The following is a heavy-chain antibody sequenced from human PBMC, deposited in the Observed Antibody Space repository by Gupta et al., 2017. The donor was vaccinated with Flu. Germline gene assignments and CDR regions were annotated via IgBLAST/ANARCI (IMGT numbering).Heavy chain of an antibody. V-gene: IGHV3-48*01. CDR1: FTFSSYS. D-gene: IGHD6-19*01. Sequence: FTFSSYSMNWVRQAPGKGLEWVSYISSSSSTIYYADSVKGRFTISRDNAKNSLYLQMNSLRAEDTAVYYCARGRGGWTDYWGQGTLVTVSS. CDR2: ISSSSSTI. CDR3: ARGRGGWTDY. J-gene: IGHJ4*02.